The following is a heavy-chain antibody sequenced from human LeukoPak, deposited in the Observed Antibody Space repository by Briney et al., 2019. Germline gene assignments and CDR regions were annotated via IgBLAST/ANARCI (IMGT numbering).Heavy chain of an antibody. D-gene: IGHD5-12*01. CDR1: GYTFSNYG. V-gene: IGHV1-46*01. J-gene: IGHJ4*02. Sequence: ASVTVSCKASGYTFSNYGITWARQAPGQGLGWMGIINPSGGSTSYAQKFQGRVTMTRVMSTSTVYMELSSLRSEDTAVYYCARTGHDGFDYWGQGTLVTVSS. CDR3: ARTGHDGFDY. CDR2: INPSGGST.